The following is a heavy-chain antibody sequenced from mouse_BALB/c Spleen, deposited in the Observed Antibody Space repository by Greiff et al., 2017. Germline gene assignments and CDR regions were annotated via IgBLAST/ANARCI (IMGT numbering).Heavy chain of an antibody. V-gene: IGHV5-4*02. CDR1: GFTFSDYY. CDR3: ARAGKWGPFDY. CDR2: ISDGGSYT. J-gene: IGHJ2*01. Sequence: EVQVVESGGGLVKPGGSLKLSCAASGFTFSDYYMYWVRQTPEKRLEWVATISDGGSYTYYPDSVKGRFTISRDNAKNNLYLQMSSLKSEDTAMYYCARAGKWGPFDYWGQGTTLTVSS.